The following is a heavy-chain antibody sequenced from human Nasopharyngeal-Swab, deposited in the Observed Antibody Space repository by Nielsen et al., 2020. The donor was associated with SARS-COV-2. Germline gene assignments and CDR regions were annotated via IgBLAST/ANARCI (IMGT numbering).Heavy chain of an antibody. CDR3: VRDDGRVPSIPETGPPGAF. J-gene: IGHJ4*02. Sequence: AAVKDSCKASGYTFSDYYMHWVRQAAGQGVEWMGRVNPNSGDTINAQEFQGRVTMTRDTSIETAYMELRRLICDDTDVYYCVRDDGRVPSIPETGPPGAFWGQGTLVTVSS. D-gene: IGHD6-6*01. CDR2: VNPNSGDT. CDR1: GYTFSDYY. V-gene: IGHV1-2*05.